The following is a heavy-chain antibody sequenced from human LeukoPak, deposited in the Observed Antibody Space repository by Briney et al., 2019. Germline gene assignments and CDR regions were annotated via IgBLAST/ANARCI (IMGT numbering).Heavy chain of an antibody. CDR2: MNPNSGNT. CDR3: ARGGSYYAYTRYFDY. D-gene: IGHD1-26*01. J-gene: IGHJ4*02. CDR1: VYTFTSYD. Sequence: ASVKVSCKASVYTFTSYDINWVRQATGQGLEWMGWMNPNSGNTGYAQKFQGRVTMTRNTSISTAYMELSSLRSEDTAVYYCARGGSYYAYTRYFDYWGQGTLVTVSS. V-gene: IGHV1-8*01.